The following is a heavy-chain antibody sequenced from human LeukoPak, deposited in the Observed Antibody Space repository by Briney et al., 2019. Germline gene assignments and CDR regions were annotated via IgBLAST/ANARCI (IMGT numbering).Heavy chain of an antibody. CDR3: ARRPPPSGITMIRGVRNTKSYFDF. Sequence: SETLSLTCAVYGGSFCGYYWNWIPQPPGKGLEWIGEINHSGRLKYNTSLKSRVTISGDTSKNQFSLKLSSVTAADTAVYYCARRPPPSGITMIRGVRNTKSYFDFWGQGTLVTVSS. V-gene: IGHV4-34*01. J-gene: IGHJ4*02. D-gene: IGHD3-10*01. CDR2: INHSGRL. CDR1: GGSFCGYY.